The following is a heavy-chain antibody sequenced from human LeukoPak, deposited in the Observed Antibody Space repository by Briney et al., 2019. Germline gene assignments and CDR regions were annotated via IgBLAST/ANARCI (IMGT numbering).Heavy chain of an antibody. Sequence: GASVKVSCKVSGYTLTELSMHWVRQAPGRGLEWMGGFDPEDGETIYAQKFQGRVTMTEDTSTDTAYMELSSLRSEDTAVYYCATPVEGSPPYYFDYWGQGTLVTVSS. CDR2: FDPEDGET. J-gene: IGHJ4*02. CDR1: GYTLTELS. D-gene: IGHD3-3*01. CDR3: ATPVEGSPPYYFDY. V-gene: IGHV1-24*01.